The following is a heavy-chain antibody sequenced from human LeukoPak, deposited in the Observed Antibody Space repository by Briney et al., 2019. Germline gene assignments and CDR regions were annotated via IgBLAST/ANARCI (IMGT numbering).Heavy chain of an antibody. V-gene: IGHV5-51*01. CDR2: IYPSDSDT. CDR3: ARRGYCSGGNCFSHAFDI. CDR1: GYSFTTYW. D-gene: IGHD2-15*01. Sequence: GESLKISCKGSGYSFTTYWIGWVRQMPGKGLEWMGIIYPSDSDTRYSPSFQGQVTISADKSISTAYLQWSSLKASDTAMYYCARRGYCSGGNCFSHAFDIWGQGTMVTVSS. J-gene: IGHJ3*02.